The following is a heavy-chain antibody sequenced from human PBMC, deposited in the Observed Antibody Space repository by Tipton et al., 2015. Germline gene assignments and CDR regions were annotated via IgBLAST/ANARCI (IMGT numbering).Heavy chain of an antibody. Sequence: TLSLTCTVSGGSISSYYWSWIRQPAGKGLEWIGRIYTSGSTNYNPSLKSRVTMSVDTSKNQFSLKLSSVTAADTAVYYCARLFPSVTHSDFWSGPSRDYYGMDVWGQGTTVTVSS. V-gene: IGHV4-4*07. D-gene: IGHD3-3*01. CDR3: ARLFPSVTHSDFWSGPSRDYYGMDV. J-gene: IGHJ6*02. CDR1: GGSISSYY. CDR2: IYTSGST.